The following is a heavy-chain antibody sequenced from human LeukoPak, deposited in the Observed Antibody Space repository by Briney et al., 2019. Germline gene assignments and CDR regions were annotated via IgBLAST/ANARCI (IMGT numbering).Heavy chain of an antibody. CDR2: ISWNSGSI. J-gene: IGHJ4*02. CDR3: AKARGYSGYDSAAIDY. Sequence: QTGGSLRLSCAASGFTFDDYAMHWVRQGPGKGLEWVSGISWNSGSIGYADSVKGRFTISRDNAKNSLYLQMNSLRAEDTALYYCAKARGYSGYDSAAIDYWGQGTLVTVSS. D-gene: IGHD5-12*01. CDR1: GFTFDDYA. V-gene: IGHV3-9*01.